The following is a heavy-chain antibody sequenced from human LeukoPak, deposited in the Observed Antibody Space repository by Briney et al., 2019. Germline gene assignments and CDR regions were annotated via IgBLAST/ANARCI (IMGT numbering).Heavy chain of an antibody. CDR1: GGSISSYY. CDR2: IYTSGST. Sequence: SETLSLTCTVSGGSISSYYWSWIRQPAGKGLEWIGRIYTSGSTNYNPSLKSRVTISVDRSKNQFSLKLSSVTAADTAVYYCAGSDTAMADAFDIWGQGTMVTVSS. V-gene: IGHV4-4*07. CDR3: AGSDTAMADAFDI. J-gene: IGHJ3*02. D-gene: IGHD5-18*01.